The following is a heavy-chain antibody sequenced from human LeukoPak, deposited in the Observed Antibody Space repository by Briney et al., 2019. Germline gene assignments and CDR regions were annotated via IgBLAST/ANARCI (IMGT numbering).Heavy chain of an antibody. CDR3: SRSACSSTSCYFGFDC. Sequence: PSETLSLTCTVSGGSINSYYWNWIRQPQGKGLEWIGYVSYSGNTNYNPSLKGRVTISKDTSKNQFSLKLDSVTAADTAVYYCSRSACSSTSCYFGFDCWGQGALVTVSS. CDR2: VSYSGNT. CDR1: GGSINSYY. V-gene: IGHV4-59*01. D-gene: IGHD2-2*01. J-gene: IGHJ4*02.